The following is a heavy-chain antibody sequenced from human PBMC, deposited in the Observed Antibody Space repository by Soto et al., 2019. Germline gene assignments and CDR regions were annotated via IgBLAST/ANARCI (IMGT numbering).Heavy chain of an antibody. V-gene: IGHV3-30*03. CDR1: GFTFSSYG. CDR2: ISYDGSNK. Sequence: GRSLRLSCAASGFTFSSYGIHWVRQAPGKGLEWVAVISYDGSNKYYADSVQGRFTISRDNSKNTLYLQMNSLRAEDTAVYYCARAGKQLAYFDYWGQGTLVTVSS. CDR3: ARAGKQLAYFDY. D-gene: IGHD6-6*01. J-gene: IGHJ4*02.